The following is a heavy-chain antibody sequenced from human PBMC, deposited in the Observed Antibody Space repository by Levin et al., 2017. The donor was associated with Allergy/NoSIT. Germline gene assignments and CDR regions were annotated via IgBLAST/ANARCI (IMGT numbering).Heavy chain of an antibody. Sequence: GESLKISCAASGFTFSDHYMDWVRQAPGKGLEWVGRTRNKANSYTTEYAASVKGRFTISRDDSKNSLYLQMNSLKTEDTAVYYCAREYVEYLVRGVNLYYYYGMDVWGQGTTVTVSS. J-gene: IGHJ6*02. V-gene: IGHV3-72*01. D-gene: IGHD3-10*01. CDR1: GFTFSDHY. CDR2: TRNKANSYTT. CDR3: AREYVEYLVRGVNLYYYYGMDV.